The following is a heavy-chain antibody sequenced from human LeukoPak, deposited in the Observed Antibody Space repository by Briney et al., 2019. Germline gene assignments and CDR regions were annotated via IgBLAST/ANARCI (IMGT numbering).Heavy chain of an antibody. CDR3: ARVTTRDSY. V-gene: IGHV4-34*01. CDR2: INHSGST. CDR1: GFTFSSYA. Sequence: GSLRLSCAASGFTFSSYAMSWVRQPPGKGLEWIGEINHSGSTNYNPSLKSRVTISVDTSKSQFSLKLSSVTAADTAVYYCARVTTRDSYWGQGTLVTVSS. D-gene: IGHD4-17*01. J-gene: IGHJ4*02.